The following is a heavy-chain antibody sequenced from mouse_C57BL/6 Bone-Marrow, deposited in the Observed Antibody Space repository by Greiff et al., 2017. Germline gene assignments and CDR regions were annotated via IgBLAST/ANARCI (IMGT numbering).Heavy chain of an antibody. Sequence: QVTLKVSGPGILQPSQTLSLTCYFSGFSLSNFGMGVGWIRQPSGKGLEWLAHIWWDADTYYHPVLKSRLTLSKDTSNNQVFLTSANVDTADTATDYCALRGDGYPAWFAYWGQGTLVTVSA. CDR3: ALRGDGYPAWFAY. CDR1: GFSLSNFGMG. J-gene: IGHJ3*01. CDR2: IWWDADT. D-gene: IGHD2-3*01. V-gene: IGHV8-8*01.